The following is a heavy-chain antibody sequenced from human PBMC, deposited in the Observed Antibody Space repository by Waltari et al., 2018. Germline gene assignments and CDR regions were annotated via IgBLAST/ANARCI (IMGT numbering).Heavy chain of an antibody. D-gene: IGHD6-19*01. CDR3: ARDRSGWSVYGMDV. CDR1: GFTFDDYA. CDR2: ISWNSGSI. V-gene: IGHV3-9*01. J-gene: IGHJ6*02. Sequence: EVQLVESGGGLVQPGRSLRLSCAASGFTFDDYAMHWVRQAPGKGLEWVSGISWNSGSIGYADSVKGRFTISRDNSKNTLYLQMNSLRAEDTAVYYCARDRSGWSVYGMDVWGQGTTVTVSS.